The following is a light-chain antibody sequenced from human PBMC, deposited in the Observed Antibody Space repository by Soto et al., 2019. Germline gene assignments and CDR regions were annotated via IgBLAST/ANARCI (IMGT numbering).Light chain of an antibody. V-gene: IGLV2-14*01. CDR3: ASFTTSNTWV. Sequence: QSALTQPAPVSGSPGQSITISCTGTSRDIGHYNYVSWFQQHPGKAPKLMIYEVTKRPSGVSNRFSGSKSGNTASLTISGLQTEDEADYYCASFTTSNTWVFGGGTKVTVL. J-gene: IGLJ3*02. CDR2: EVT. CDR1: SRDIGHYNY.